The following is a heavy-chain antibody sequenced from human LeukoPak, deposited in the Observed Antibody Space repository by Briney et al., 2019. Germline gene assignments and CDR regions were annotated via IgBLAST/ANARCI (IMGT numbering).Heavy chain of an antibody. J-gene: IGHJ4*02. V-gene: IGHV3-7*01. CDR3: GRWGVEAGIDD. Sequence: GGSLRLSCAASGFTFSHYWMAWVRQAPGKGLEWVAIIRPDANDGSYVDSVKGRFTISRDNAKNSLYLEMNSLRAEDTAVYYCGRWGVEAGIDDWGQGTLVIVSS. D-gene: IGHD6-13*01. CDR1: GFTFSHYW. CDR2: IRPDANDG.